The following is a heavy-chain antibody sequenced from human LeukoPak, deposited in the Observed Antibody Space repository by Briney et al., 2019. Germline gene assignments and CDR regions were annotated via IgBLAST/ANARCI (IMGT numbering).Heavy chain of an antibody. V-gene: IGHV3-74*01. D-gene: IGHD3-3*01. CDR2: IKGDGIST. Sequence: GGSLRLSCAASGFDFSSNWVHWVRHAPGQGLVWVSRIKGDGISTNYADSVKGRFTISRDIAKNTLYLQMNSLRAEDTGVYYCAKDHYWSIDYWGRGTLVTVSS. CDR3: AKDHYWSIDY. J-gene: IGHJ4*02. CDR1: GFDFSSNW.